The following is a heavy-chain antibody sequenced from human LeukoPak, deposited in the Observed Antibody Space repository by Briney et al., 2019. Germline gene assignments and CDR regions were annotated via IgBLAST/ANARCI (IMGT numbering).Heavy chain of an antibody. CDR2: IYYSGST. D-gene: IGHD2-2*02. V-gene: IGHV4-59*12. CDR3: AREYTTHDWFDP. J-gene: IGHJ5*02. CDR1: GGSISSYY. Sequence: SETLSLTCTVSGGSISSYYWSWIRQPPGKGLEWIGFIYYSGSTNYNPSLKSRVTISVGTSKNQFSLRLSSVTATDTAIYYCAREYTTHDWFDPWGQGTLVTVSS.